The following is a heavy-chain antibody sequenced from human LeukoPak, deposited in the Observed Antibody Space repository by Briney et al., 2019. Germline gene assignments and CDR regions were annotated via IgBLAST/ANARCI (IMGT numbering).Heavy chain of an antibody. J-gene: IGHJ6*04. CDR2: LSYEGNQK. D-gene: IGHD3-10*02. Sequence: GRSLLLSCATPQLPLLNSPVASVRQTPGKGLEWVPVLSYEGNQKYDAPSVNGRCLISRDNSKNTLYLQMNSLRTEDTAVYYCAELGITMIGGVGGKGTTVTISS. V-gene: IGHV3-30*04. CDR3: AELGITMIGGV. CDR1: QLPLLNSP.